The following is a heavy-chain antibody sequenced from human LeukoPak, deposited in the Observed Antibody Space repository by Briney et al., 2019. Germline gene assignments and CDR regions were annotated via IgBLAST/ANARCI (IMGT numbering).Heavy chain of an antibody. J-gene: IGHJ5*02. D-gene: IGHD4-17*01. V-gene: IGHV1-46*04. CDR3: ARDTDYGDDSWFDP. CDR1: GYIFTSNY. Sequence: ASVKVSCTASGYIFTSNYIHWVRQAPGQGLEWMGIINPSGGSTNYAQNLQGRVTMTRDTSTSTVYMELSSLRSEDTAVYYCARDTDYGDDSWFDPWGQGTLVTVSS. CDR2: INPSGGST.